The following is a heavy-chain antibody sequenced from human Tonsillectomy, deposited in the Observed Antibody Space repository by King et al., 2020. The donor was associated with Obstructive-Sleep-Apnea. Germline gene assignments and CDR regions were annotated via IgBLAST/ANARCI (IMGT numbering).Heavy chain of an antibody. CDR1: GVSISSGGYY. CDR3: ARGATYYYDSSGYYIPYYLDY. J-gene: IGHJ4*02. Sequence: QLQESGPGLVKPSQTLSLTCTVSGVSISSGGYYWSWIRQHPGKGLEWIGYICYSGSTYYNPSLKSRVIISLDMSKNPFSLKLSSVTAADTAVYYCARGATYYYDSSGYYIPYYLDYWGQGTLVTVSS. CDR2: ICYSGST. D-gene: IGHD3-22*01. V-gene: IGHV4-31*03.